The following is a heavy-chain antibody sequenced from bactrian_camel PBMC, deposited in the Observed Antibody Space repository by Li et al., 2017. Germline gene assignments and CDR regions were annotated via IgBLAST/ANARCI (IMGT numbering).Heavy chain of an antibody. CDR1: GVTGSSSDYC. CDR3: AANRVCGSNWSRLAY. D-gene: IGHD6*01. Sequence: VQLVESGGDSVQAGGSLRPSCAANGVTGSSSDYCMTWFRQAPGKEREGVATRSGGGSTYYADSVKGRFTISQDNAKNTVYLQMNSLKPEDTAMYYCAANRVCGSNWSRLAYWGQGTQVTVS. CDR2: TRSGGGST. V-gene: IGHV3S40*01. J-gene: IGHJ4*01.